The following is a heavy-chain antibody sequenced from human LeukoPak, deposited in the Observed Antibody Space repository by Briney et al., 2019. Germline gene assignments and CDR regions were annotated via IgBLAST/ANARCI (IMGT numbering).Heavy chain of an antibody. CDR2: IYYSGST. Sequence: ETLSLTFTVSGGSISSSSYYWGWIRQPPGKGLEWIGIIYYSGSTYYNPSLKTRVTISVDTSKNQFSLNLSSVTAADTAVYYCARREGFLGAFDIWGQGTMVTVSS. CDR1: GGSISSSSYY. V-gene: IGHV4-39*01. J-gene: IGHJ3*02. D-gene: IGHD3-10*01. CDR3: ARREGFLGAFDI.